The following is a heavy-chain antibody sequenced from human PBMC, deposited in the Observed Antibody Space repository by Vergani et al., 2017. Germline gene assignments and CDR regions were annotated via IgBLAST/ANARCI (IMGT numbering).Heavy chain of an antibody. CDR3: AKQYFVSGNYLFDY. J-gene: IGHJ4*02. CDR1: EFTFSNYA. Sequence: EVQLLESGGGLVQPGGSLRLTCAASEFTFSNYAMNWVRQAPGKGLEWVSGISGSGVSAYYTDSVKGRFTISRDNSKNMLFLQINNPRTEDTAIYYCAKQYFVSGNYLFDYWGKGTLVTVSS. V-gene: IGHV3-23*01. CDR2: ISGSGVSA. D-gene: IGHD3-9*01.